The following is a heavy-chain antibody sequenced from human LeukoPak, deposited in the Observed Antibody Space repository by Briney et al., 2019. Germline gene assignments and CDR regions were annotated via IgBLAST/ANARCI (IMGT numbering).Heavy chain of an antibody. CDR3: AKGWFGESGPIDY. CDR2: ISGSGGST. D-gene: IGHD3-10*01. V-gene: IGHV3-23*01. Sequence: PGRSLRLSCAASGFTFSSYAMHWVRQAPGKGLEWVSAISGSGGSTYYADSVKGRFTISRDNSKNTLYLQMNSLRAEDTAVYYCAKGWFGESGPIDYWGQGTLVTVSS. J-gene: IGHJ4*02. CDR1: GFTFSSYA.